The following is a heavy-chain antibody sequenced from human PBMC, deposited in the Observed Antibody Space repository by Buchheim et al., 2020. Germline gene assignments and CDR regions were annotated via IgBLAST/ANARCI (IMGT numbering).Heavy chain of an antibody. CDR3: AREASPFYSYNWFDP. CDR1: GFTVSSNY. D-gene: IGHD2/OR15-2a*01. J-gene: IGHJ5*02. CDR2: IYSGGST. V-gene: IGHV3-66*02. Sequence: EVQLVESGGGLVQPGGSLRLSCAASGFTVSSNYMSWVRQAPGKGLEWVSVIYSGGSTSYADSVKGRFTISRDNSTYTLYLQMNSLRAEDTAVYYCAREASPFYSYNWFDPWGQGTL.